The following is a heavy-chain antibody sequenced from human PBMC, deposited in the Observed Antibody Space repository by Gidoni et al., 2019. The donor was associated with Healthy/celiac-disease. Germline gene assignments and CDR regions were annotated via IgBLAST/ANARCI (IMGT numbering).Heavy chain of an antibody. D-gene: IGHD3-22*01. J-gene: IGHJ6*02. CDR3: ANSDYYDSSGYYSDQGGMDV. Sequence: EVQLLETGGGLVQPGGSLRLSCAASGFTFSSYDMRWVRQAPGKGLEWVSAISCSGVSTYYADSVKGRFTISRDNAKNTLYLQMNSLRAEDTAVYYCANSDYYDSSGYYSDQGGMDVWGQGTTVTVSS. CDR1: GFTFSSYD. V-gene: IGHV3-23*01. CDR2: ISCSGVST.